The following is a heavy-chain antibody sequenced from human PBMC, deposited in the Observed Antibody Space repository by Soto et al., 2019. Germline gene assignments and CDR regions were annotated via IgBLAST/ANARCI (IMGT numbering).Heavy chain of an antibody. CDR1: WYIFTTYW. J-gene: IGHJ4*02. CDR3: ARVADFLPSHYENSGYYCDS. Sequence: GASLKISCKGTWYIFTTYWIGWVRQGPGKGLEWMGIISPSDSDTRYSPSFEGQVTISVDKSISTAFLQWSSLEASDTAMYFCARVADFLPSHYENSGYYCDSWRQGTLGAVSS. V-gene: IGHV5-51*01. D-gene: IGHD3-22*01. CDR2: ISPSDSDT.